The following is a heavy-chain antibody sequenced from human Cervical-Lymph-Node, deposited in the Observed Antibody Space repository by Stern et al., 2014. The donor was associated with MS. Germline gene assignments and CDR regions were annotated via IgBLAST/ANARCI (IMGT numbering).Heavy chain of an antibody. V-gene: IGHV3-30*18. CDR1: GFIFNDYA. Sequence: DQLVESGGGVVQPGKSLRLSCEVSGFIFNDYAMHWVRQAPGKGLDWVAVSSYDGKSKYYGDSVKGRFTISRDTSKNTLYLQMNNLRAEDTAVYYCAKDDSHDHNHFYFYGLDVWGQGTTVTVSS. CDR2: SSYDGKSK. CDR3: AKDDSHDHNHFYFYGLDV. J-gene: IGHJ6*02. D-gene: IGHD1-1*01.